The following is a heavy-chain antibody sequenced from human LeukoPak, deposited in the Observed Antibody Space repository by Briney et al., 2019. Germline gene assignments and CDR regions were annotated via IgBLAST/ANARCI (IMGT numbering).Heavy chain of an antibody. V-gene: IGHV4-4*07. Sequence: SETLSLTCTVSGGSISTYYWSWIRQPAGKGLEWIGRVHGSGNTKYSPLFMSRVTMSVDTSKNQFSLKLSFVTAADTAVYYCARVGSGYDYFDYWGQGNLVTVSS. CDR1: GGSISTYY. CDR3: ARVGSGYDYFDY. J-gene: IGHJ4*02. CDR2: VHGSGNT. D-gene: IGHD5-12*01.